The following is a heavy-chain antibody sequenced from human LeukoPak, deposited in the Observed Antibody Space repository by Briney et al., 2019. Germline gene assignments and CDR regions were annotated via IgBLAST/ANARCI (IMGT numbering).Heavy chain of an antibody. CDR2: ISYTGST. J-gene: IGHJ6*03. CDR3: ARVWYFDWLFENYYYYMDV. D-gene: IGHD3-9*01. V-gene: IGHV4-39*07. CDR1: GGSISSGGSF. Sequence: KTSETLSLTCNVSGGSISSGGSFWGWIRQPPGKGLEWIGSISYTGSTFYNPSLKSRVTISVDTSKNQFSLKLSSVTAADTAVYYCARVWYFDWLFENYYYYMDVWGKGTTVTVSS.